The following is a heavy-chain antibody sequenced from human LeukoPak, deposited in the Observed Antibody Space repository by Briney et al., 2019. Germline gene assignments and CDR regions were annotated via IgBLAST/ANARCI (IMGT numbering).Heavy chain of an antibody. J-gene: IGHJ6*03. CDR1: GFTFRSYG. V-gene: IGHV3-33*01. CDR3: GRSRRINASLYYYMDV. Sequence: GGSLRLSCVASGFTFRSYGIHWVRQAPGKGLEWLAFIWYDEITKNYADSVKGRFTISRDNSKNTVYLLMNSLRTEDTAVYYCGRSRRINASLYYYMDVWGKGTTVTVSS. CDR2: IWYDEITK. D-gene: IGHD2-15*01.